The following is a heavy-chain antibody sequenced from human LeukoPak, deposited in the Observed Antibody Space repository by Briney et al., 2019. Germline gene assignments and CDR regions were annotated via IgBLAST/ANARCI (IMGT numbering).Heavy chain of an antibody. J-gene: IGHJ3*02. CDR3: ARDSSWYWNDAFDI. CDR1: GGPISSYY. CDR2: IYYSGST. V-gene: IGHV4-59*01. Sequence: SETLSLTCTVSGGPISSYYWSWIRQPPGKGLEWIGYIYYSGSTNYNPSLKSRVTISVDTSKNQFPLKLSSVTAADTAVYYCARDSSWYWNDAFDIWGQGTMVTVSS. D-gene: IGHD6-13*01.